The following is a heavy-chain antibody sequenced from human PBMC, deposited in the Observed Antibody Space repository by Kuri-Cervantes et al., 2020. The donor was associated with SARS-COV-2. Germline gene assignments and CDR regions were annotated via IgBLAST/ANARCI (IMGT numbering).Heavy chain of an antibody. V-gene: IGHV3-23*01. D-gene: IGHD1-26*01. CDR3: AKDLSGSFAFDY. CDR2: ISGSGGST. CDR1: GFTFSSYA. J-gene: IGHJ4*02. Sequence: GGSLRLSCAASGFTFSSYAMSWVRQAPGKGLEWVSAISGSGGSTNYADSVKGRFTISRDNSKNTLYLQMNSLRAEDTAVYYCAKDLSGSFAFDYWGQGTLVTVSS.